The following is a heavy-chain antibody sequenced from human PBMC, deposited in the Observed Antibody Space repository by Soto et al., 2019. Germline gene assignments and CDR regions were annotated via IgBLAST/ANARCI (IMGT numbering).Heavy chain of an antibody. CDR3: ARSVFP. CDR2: IYYSGFT. V-gene: IGHV4-31*01. Sequence: QVQLQESGPGLVKPSQTLSLTCTVSGGSITSGGYYWSWIRQHPGKGLEWIGYIYYSGFTYYNPSLKRPVTTSVDTSKTQLSLKLSSVTAAHTAVYYCARSVFPWGQGTLVTVSS. CDR1: GGSITSGGYY. J-gene: IGHJ5*02.